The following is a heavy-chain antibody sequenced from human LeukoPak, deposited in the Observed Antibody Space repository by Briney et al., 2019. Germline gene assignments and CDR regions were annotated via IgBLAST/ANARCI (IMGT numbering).Heavy chain of an antibody. CDR3: AREGASGY. CDR1: GFTFSSYS. D-gene: IGHD6-25*01. J-gene: IGHJ4*02. Sequence: GGSLRLSCAASGFTFSSYSMNWVRQAPGKGLEWVSYISSSSSTIYYADSVKGRFTISRDNAKNSLYLQMNSLRAEDTAVYYCAREGASGYWGQGTLVTVSS. V-gene: IGHV3-48*01. CDR2: ISSSSSTI.